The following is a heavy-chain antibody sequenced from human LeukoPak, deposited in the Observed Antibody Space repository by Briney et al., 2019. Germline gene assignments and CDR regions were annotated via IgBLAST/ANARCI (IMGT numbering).Heavy chain of an antibody. CDR3: ARDQYSSSSAEDY. CDR1: GFTFSSYG. J-gene: IGHJ4*02. D-gene: IGHD6-6*01. V-gene: IGHV3-30*02. Sequence: PGGSLRLSCAASGFTFSSYGMHWVRQAPGKGLEWVAFIRYDGSNKYYADSVKGRFTISRDNSKNTLYLQMNSLRAEDTAVYYCARDQYSSSSAEDYWGQGTLVTVSS. CDR2: IRYDGSNK.